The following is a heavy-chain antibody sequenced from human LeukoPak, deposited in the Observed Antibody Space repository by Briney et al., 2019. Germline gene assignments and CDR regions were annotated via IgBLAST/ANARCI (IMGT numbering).Heavy chain of an antibody. Sequence: PSETLSLTCGVSGGSIITTNWWSWVRQPPGKGLEWIGEVHLNGATNYNPSLESRVSMSIDKFKNQLSLKLGSVTAADTATYYCTRESGAFSPFGFWGQGTLVTVSS. CDR2: VHLNGAT. D-gene: IGHD1-26*01. V-gene: IGHV4-4*02. J-gene: IGHJ4*02. CDR3: TRESGAFSPFGF. CDR1: GGSIITTNW.